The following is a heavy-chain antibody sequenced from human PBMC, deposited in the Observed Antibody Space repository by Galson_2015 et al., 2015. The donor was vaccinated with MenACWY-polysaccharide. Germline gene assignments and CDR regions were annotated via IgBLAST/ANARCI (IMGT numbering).Heavy chain of an antibody. CDR3: ARQVSSSSTYDY. J-gene: IGHJ4*02. CDR1: GFTVSSSY. CDR2: FYSGGTT. V-gene: IGHV3-53*01. D-gene: IGHD2-2*01. Sequence: SLRLSCAASGFTVSSSYMSWVRQAPGKGLEWISAFYSGGTTRYADSVKGRFTISRDNSRDTLYLQMNSLRAGDTAVYYCARQVSSSSTYDYWGQGTLVTVSS.